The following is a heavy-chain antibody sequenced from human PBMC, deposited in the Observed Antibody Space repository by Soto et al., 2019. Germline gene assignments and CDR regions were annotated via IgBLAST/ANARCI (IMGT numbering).Heavy chain of an antibody. Sequence: PGASLRLSCAASGFTFSSYAMSWVRQAPGKGLEWVSAISGSGGSTYYADSVKGRFTISRDNSKNTLYLQMNSLRAEDTAVYYCAKASDSYGDYFDYWGQGTLVTVSS. V-gene: IGHV3-23*01. J-gene: IGHJ4*02. CDR2: ISGSGGST. CDR3: AKASDSYGDYFDY. D-gene: IGHD4-17*01. CDR1: GFTFSSYA.